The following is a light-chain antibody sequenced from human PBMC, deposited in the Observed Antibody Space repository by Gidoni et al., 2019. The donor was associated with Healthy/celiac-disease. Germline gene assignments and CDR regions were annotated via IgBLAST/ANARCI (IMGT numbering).Light chain of an antibody. J-gene: IGKJ1*01. Sequence: EIVMTQSPATLSVSPGERATLSCRASQSVSSNLAWYQQKPGQAPMLLIYGASTRATGIPARFSGSGSGTEFTLTISSLQSEDSAVYYCQQYNNWPRTFGQGTKVEIK. V-gene: IGKV3-15*01. CDR3: QQYNNWPRT. CDR2: GAS. CDR1: QSVSSN.